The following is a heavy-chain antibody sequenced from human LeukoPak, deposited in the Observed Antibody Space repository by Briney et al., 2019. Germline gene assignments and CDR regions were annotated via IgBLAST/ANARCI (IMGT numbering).Heavy chain of an antibody. V-gene: IGHV4-59*08. CDR3: ARRLDYYDSSGTLNYFDY. Sequence: SETLSLTCTVSGGYISSYYWSWIRQPPGKTLEGIGYIYYSGSTNYNPSLKSRVTISVDTSKNQFSLKLSSVTAADTAVYYCARRLDYYDSSGTLNYFDYWGQGTLVTVSS. D-gene: IGHD3-22*01. CDR2: IYYSGST. CDR1: GGYISSYY. J-gene: IGHJ4*02.